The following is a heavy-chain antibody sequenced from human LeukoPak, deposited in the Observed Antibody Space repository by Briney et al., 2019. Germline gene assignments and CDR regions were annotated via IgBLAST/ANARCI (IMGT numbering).Heavy chain of an antibody. J-gene: IGHJ3*02. Sequence: ASVKVSCKASGYTFTSYAMHWVRQAPGQRLEWMGWINAGNGNTKYSQKFQGRVTMTTDTSTSTAYMELRSLRSDDTAVYYCARDGDIVVVPAARDAFDIWGQGTMVTVSS. V-gene: IGHV1-3*01. D-gene: IGHD2-2*01. CDR3: ARDGDIVVVPAARDAFDI. CDR1: GYTFTSYA. CDR2: INAGNGNT.